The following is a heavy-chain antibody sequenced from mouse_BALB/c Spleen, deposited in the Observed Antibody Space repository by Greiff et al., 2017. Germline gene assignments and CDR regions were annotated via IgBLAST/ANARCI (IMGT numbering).Heavy chain of an antibody. CDR3: ARDKLWLRQEYYFDY. CDR2: ISYSGST. Sequence: EVKLQESGPGLVKPSQSLSLTCTVTGYSITSDYAWNWIRQFPGNKLEWMGYISYSGSTSYNPSLKSRISITRDTSKNQFFLQLNSVTTEDTATYYCARDKLWLRQEYYFDYWGQGTTLTVSS. V-gene: IGHV3-2*02. CDR1: GYSITSDYA. D-gene: IGHD2-2*01. J-gene: IGHJ2*01.